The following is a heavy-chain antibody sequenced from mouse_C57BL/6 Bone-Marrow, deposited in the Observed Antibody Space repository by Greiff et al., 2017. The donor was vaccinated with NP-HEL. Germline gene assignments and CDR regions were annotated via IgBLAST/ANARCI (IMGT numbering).Heavy chain of an antibody. D-gene: IGHD2-4*01. Sequence: QVQLQQPGAELVMPGASVTLSCTASGYTFTSYWMHWVKQRPGQGLEWIGEIDPSDSYTNYNQKFKGKSTLTVDKSSSTAYMQLISLTSEDSAVYYCARMPYDYDGYYFDYWGQGTTLTVSS. V-gene: IGHV1-69*01. CDR1: GYTFTSYW. J-gene: IGHJ2*01. CDR3: ARMPYDYDGYYFDY. CDR2: IDPSDSYT.